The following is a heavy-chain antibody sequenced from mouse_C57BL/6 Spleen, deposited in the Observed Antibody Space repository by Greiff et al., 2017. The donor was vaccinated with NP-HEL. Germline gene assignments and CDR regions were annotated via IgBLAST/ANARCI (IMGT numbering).Heavy chain of an antibody. CDR1: GYAFTNYL. D-gene: IGHD2-12*01. Sequence: QVQLKESGAELVRPGTSVKVSCKASGYAFTNYLIEWVKQRPGQGLEWIGVINPGSGGTNYNEKFKGKATLTADKSSSTAYMQLSSLTSEDSAVYFCARWDVTGFAYWGQGTLVTVSA. J-gene: IGHJ3*01. CDR2: INPGSGGT. V-gene: IGHV1-54*01. CDR3: ARWDVTGFAY.